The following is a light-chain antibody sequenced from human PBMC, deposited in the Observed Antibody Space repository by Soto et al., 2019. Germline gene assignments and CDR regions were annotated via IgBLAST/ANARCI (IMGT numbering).Light chain of an antibody. CDR3: SSYAGSNSPFV. CDR1: SSDIGDYNY. V-gene: IGLV2-8*01. J-gene: IGLJ1*01. Sequence: QAVLPHPPSASWSPGDSVTISCTGTSSDIGDYNYVSWYQQHPGKAPKLMIYEVSKRPSGVPDRFSGSKSGNTASLTVSGLQAEDEADYYCSSYAGSNSPFVFGSGTKVTVL. CDR2: EVS.